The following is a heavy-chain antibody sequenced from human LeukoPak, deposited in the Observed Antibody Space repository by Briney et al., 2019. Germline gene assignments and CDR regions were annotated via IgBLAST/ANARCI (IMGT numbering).Heavy chain of an antibody. CDR3: ARGEGGHDRATDYGDYGYQL. V-gene: IGHV4-34*01. CDR2: ISHSGST. Sequence: PSDTLSLICGAYGGSFSGYYWSWIRQPPGKGLEWIREISHSGSTNYNPSLKSRVSMSVVTISVGTSKNQFSLKLTSVTAADTAVYYCARGEGGHDRATDYGDYGYQLWGQGTLVTVSS. J-gene: IGHJ4*02. D-gene: IGHD4-17*01. CDR1: GGSFSGYY.